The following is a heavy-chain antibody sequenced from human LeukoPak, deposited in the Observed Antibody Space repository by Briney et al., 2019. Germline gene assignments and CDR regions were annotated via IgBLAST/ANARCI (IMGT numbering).Heavy chain of an antibody. CDR2: IYYSGST. D-gene: IGHD3-10*01. Sequence: SETLSLTCTVSGGSIYSYYWSWIRQPPWKGLEWIGYIYYSGSTNYNPSLKSRVTISVDTSKNQFSLKLSSVTAADTAVYYCARDFRRGFDYWGQGTLVTVSS. J-gene: IGHJ4*02. CDR1: GGSIYSYY. CDR3: ARDFRRGFDY. V-gene: IGHV4-59*01.